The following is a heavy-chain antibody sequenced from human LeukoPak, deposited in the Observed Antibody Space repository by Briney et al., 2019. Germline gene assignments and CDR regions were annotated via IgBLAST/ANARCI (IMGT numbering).Heavy chain of an antibody. V-gene: IGHV3-30*18. CDR2: ISYDGSNK. Sequence: GRSLRLSCAASGFTFSSYGMHWVRQAPGKGLEWVAVISYDGSNKYYADSVKGRFTISRDNSKNTLYLQMNSLRAEDTAVYYCAKDSSRIVGDLKYYVDYWGQGTLVTVSS. D-gene: IGHD1-26*01. CDR1: GFTFSSYG. J-gene: IGHJ4*02. CDR3: AKDSSRIVGDLKYYVDY.